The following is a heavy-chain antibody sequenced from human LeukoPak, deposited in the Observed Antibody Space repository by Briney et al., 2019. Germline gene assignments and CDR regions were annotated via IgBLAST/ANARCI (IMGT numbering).Heavy chain of an antibody. Sequence: GGSLRLSCAASGFTFSSYAMSWVRQAPGKGLEWVSAISGSGGSTYYADSVKGRFTISRDNSKNTLYLQMNSLRAEDTAVYYCAAVAGNGGYYYYYYGMDVWGQGTTVTVSS. J-gene: IGHJ6*02. V-gene: IGHV3-23*01. CDR3: AAVAGNGGYYYYYYGMDV. D-gene: IGHD6-19*01. CDR1: GFTFSSYA. CDR2: ISGSGGST.